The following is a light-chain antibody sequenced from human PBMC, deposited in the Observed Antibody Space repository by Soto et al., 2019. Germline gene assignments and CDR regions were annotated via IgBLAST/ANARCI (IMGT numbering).Light chain of an antibody. CDR1: SSDVGGYNF. Sequence: QSALTQPASVSGSPGQSIAISCTGTSSDVGGYNFVSWYQQHPGKAPKLLIHEVSNRPSGVSDRFSGSKSGNTASLTITGLQADDEADYYCASHTSHNTRVFGPGTKVTVL. J-gene: IGLJ1*01. CDR2: EVS. V-gene: IGLV2-14*01. CDR3: ASHTSHNTRV.